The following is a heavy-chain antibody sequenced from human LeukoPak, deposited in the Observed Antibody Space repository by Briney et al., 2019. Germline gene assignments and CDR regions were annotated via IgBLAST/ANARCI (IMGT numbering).Heavy chain of an antibody. Sequence: GGSLRLSCVASGFTFTNYSMHWVRQAPGKGLEWVSYISSSSSTIVYADSVKGRFTISRDNAKNSLYLQMNSLRAEDTALYYCAKGRGYYDSQWTWGQGTLVTVSS. CDR3: AKGRGYYDSQWT. CDR2: ISSSSSTI. V-gene: IGHV3-48*04. D-gene: IGHD3-22*01. J-gene: IGHJ5*02. CDR1: GFTFTNYS.